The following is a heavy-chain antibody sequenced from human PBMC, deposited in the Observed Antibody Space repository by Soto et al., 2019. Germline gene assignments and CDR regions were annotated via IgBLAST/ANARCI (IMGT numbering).Heavy chain of an antibody. CDR2: IYYSEST. Sequence: SETLSLTCSVSGGSISGYYWSWIRQTPEKRLEWIGYIYYSESTNYNPSLKSRVTILIDMSKNQFSLKLTSVTAADTAVYYCAAAPRYWGQGILVTVSS. V-gene: IGHV4-59*01. D-gene: IGHD2-15*01. J-gene: IGHJ4*02. CDR3: AAAPRY. CDR1: GGSISGYY.